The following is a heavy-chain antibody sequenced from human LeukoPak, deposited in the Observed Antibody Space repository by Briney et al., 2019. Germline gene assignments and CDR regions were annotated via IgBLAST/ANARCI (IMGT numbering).Heavy chain of an antibody. CDR3: ARGMAYYYGSRSYYNYRWFDP. D-gene: IGHD3-10*01. Sequence: SETLSLSCAVYGGSFSGYYWSWIRQPPGKGLEWIGEINHSGSTNYNPSLKSRVTISVDTSKNQFSLKLSSVTAADTAVYYCARGMAYYYGSRSYYNYRWFDPWGQGTLVTVSS. V-gene: IGHV4-34*01. CDR1: GGSFSGYY. CDR2: INHSGST. J-gene: IGHJ5*02.